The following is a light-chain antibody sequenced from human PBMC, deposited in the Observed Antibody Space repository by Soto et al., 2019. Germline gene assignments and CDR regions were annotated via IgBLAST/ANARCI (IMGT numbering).Light chain of an antibody. CDR1: QRVTSN. V-gene: IGKV3-15*01. Sequence: EIVMTQSPATLSVSPGERATLSCRASQRVTSNLAWYQQKPGHAPRLLIYGASTRATGTPARFIGSGSGTAFTITISSLQSEDFAVYYCQQYNTWPETFGQGTKLEIK. CDR2: GAS. J-gene: IGKJ2*01. CDR3: QQYNTWPET.